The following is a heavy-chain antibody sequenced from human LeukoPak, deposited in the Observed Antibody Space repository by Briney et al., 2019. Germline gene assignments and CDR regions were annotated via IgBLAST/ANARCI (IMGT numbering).Heavy chain of an antibody. J-gene: IGHJ5*01. Sequence: SETLSLTCTVSGDSVTSTNSFWAWIRQPPGKGLEWIGSIIYSGATYYNPSLKSRLIISLDTSGNQVSLNLNSLTAADTAVYYCARRRAYNFFDSWGQGTLVTVSS. CDR3: ARRRAYNFFDS. V-gene: IGHV4-39*01. CDR2: IIYSGAT. CDR1: GDSVTSTNSF.